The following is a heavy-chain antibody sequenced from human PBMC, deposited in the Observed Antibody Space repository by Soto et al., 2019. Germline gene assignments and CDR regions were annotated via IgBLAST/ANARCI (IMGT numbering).Heavy chain of an antibody. CDR2: TSHDGSNK. J-gene: IGHJ5*02. V-gene: IGHV3-30*18. CDR3: AKARRDSGHSLVTNYFDP. CDR1: GFTFSSYG. Sequence: QEQLVESGGGVVQPGTSLRLSCAASGFTFSSYGMHWVRQAPGKGLEWVAVTSHDGSNKFYADSVKGRFSISRDDSKNKLFLQMTSLRTDDPAVYYCAKARRDSGHSLVTNYFDPWGQGTLVTVS. D-gene: IGHD6-13*01.